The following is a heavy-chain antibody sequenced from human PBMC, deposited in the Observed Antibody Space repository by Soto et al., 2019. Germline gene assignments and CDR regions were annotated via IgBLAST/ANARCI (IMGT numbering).Heavy chain of an antibody. CDR3: AKDRLMLTMVVVGAFDF. CDR2: ISGSGSTT. J-gene: IGHJ3*01. Sequence: EVQLLESGGGLVQPGGSLRLSCAASGFSFNNHAMTWVRQAPGKGLERVSGISGSGSTTHYADSVKGRFTISRDNSKDTLYLQMNSLRADDTAVYFCAKDRLMLTMVVVGAFDFWGLGTMVTVSS. D-gene: IGHD3-22*01. V-gene: IGHV3-23*01. CDR1: GFSFNNHA.